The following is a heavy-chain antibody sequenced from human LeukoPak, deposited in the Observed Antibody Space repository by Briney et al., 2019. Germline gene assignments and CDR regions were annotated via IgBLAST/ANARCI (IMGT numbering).Heavy chain of an antibody. CDR3: ARDGALTGYPAGGDY. CDR1: GYTFTGYY. CDR2: INPNSGGT. Sequence: ASVKVSCKASGYTFTGYYTHWVRQAPGQGLEWMGWINPNSGGTNYAQEFQGWVTMTRDTSISTAYMELSRLRSDDTAVYYCARDGALTGYPAGGDYWGQGTLVTVSS. J-gene: IGHJ4*02. D-gene: IGHD3-9*01. V-gene: IGHV1-2*04.